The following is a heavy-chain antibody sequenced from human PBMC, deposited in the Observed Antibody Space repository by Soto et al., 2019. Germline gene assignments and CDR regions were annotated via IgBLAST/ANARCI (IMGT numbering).Heavy chain of an antibody. J-gene: IGHJ3*02. CDR2: IRQDGNEE. Sequence: EVQLVETGGGLVQPGGSLRLSCAASGFIFRSQWMSWVRQAPGKGLEWVANIRQDGNEEQYSDSVKGRFTLSRDNAKNSLYLQMNGLRVEDTAVYYCAKAEGYSFDIRGQGTMVTVSS. CDR3: AKAEGYSFDI. V-gene: IGHV3-7*01. CDR1: GFIFRSQW. D-gene: IGHD1-1*01.